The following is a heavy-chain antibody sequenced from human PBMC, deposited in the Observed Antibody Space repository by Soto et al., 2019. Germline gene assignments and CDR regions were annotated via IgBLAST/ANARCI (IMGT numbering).Heavy chain of an antibody. Sequence: GGSLRLSCAASGFTFSSYSMNWVRQAPGKGLEWVSYISSSSSTIYYADSVKGRFTISRDNAKNSLYLQMNSLRAEDTAVYYCAREGTRYSYGFPYYFDYWGQGTLVTVSS. CDR3: AREGTRYSYGFPYYFDY. V-gene: IGHV3-48*01. J-gene: IGHJ4*02. CDR1: GFTFSSYS. CDR2: ISSSSSTI. D-gene: IGHD5-18*01.